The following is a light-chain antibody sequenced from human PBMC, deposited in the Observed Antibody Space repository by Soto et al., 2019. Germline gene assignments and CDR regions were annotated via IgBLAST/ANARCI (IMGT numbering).Light chain of an antibody. V-gene: IGKV3-15*01. CDR1: QSVSSN. J-gene: IGKJ5*01. CDR3: QQYEKWPIT. CDR2: GAS. Sequence: EIVMTQSPATLSVSPGERATLSCRASQSVSSNLAWYQQKPGQVPRLLIYGASTRATSVPARFSGSGSGTEFTLTISSLQSADFAVYYCQQYEKWPITFGQGTRLEMK.